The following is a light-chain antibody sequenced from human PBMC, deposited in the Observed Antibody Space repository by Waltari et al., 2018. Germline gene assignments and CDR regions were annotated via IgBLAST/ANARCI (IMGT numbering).Light chain of an antibody. CDR3: QQYFTTPWT. J-gene: IGKJ1*01. Sequence: DIVLTQSPDSLAVSLRERATIHCKSSQSLFYSSVNMRYLSWYQQKPGQPPKLLIYCASTRESGVPDRFSGSGSGTDFTLTISSLQAEDVAFYYCQQYFTTPWTFGQGTKVEIK. CDR2: CAS. V-gene: IGKV4-1*01. CDR1: QSLFYSSVNMRY.